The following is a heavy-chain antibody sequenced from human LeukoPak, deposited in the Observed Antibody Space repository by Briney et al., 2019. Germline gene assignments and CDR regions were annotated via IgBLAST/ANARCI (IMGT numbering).Heavy chain of an antibody. CDR2: ISWNSGTI. J-gene: IGHJ3*02. V-gene: IGHV3-9*01. Sequence: GGSLRLSCAASGFTFYAYAMHWVRHAPGKGLEWVSGISWNSGTIVYADSVKGRFTISRDNAKNSLYLQMNSLRAEDTALYFCAVDLYSSVWYGAFDMWGQGTMVTVST. CDR1: GFTFYAYA. D-gene: IGHD6-19*01. CDR3: AVDLYSSVWYGAFDM.